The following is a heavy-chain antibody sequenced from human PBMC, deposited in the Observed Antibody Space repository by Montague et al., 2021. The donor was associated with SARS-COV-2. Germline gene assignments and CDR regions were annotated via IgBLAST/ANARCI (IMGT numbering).Heavy chain of an antibody. D-gene: IGHD3-22*01. Sequence: SETLSLTCTVSGGSISSYYWSWIRQPPGKGLEWIGYIYYSGSTNYNPSLKSRVTISVDTSKNQFSLKLSSVTAADTAVYYCAAGDSSGYFEWFDTWGQGTLVTVSS. CDR1: GGSISSYY. J-gene: IGHJ5*02. V-gene: IGHV4-59*01. CDR3: AAGDSSGYFEWFDT. CDR2: IYYSGST.